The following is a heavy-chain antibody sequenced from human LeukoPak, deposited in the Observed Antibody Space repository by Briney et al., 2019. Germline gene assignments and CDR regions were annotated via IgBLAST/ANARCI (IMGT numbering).Heavy chain of an antibody. CDR2: ISGSGGST. CDR1: GFTFSSYA. J-gene: IGHJ4*02. D-gene: IGHD3-10*01. V-gene: IGHV3-23*01. CDR3: AKDQRHYYGSGSSPPIFDY. Sequence: GGSLRLSCAASGFTFSSYAMSWVRQAPGKGLEWVSAISGSGGSTYYADSVKGRFTISRDNSKNTLYLQMNSLRAEDTAVYYCAKDQRHYYGSGSSPPIFDYWGQGTLVTVSS.